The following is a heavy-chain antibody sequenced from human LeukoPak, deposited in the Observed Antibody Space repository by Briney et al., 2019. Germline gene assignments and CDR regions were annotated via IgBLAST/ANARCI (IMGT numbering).Heavy chain of an antibody. V-gene: IGHV4-4*02. D-gene: IGHD6-19*01. J-gene: IGHJ2*01. CDR3: ARTGIAVAGTLWAAADWYFDL. CDR2: IFHSGST. Sequence: SGTLSLTCAVSGDSISSSSWWNWVRQPPGKGLEWIGEIFHSGSTNYNPSLKSRVTISVDTSKNQFSLKLSSVTAADTAVYYCARTGIAVAGTLWAAADWYFDLWGRGTLVTVSS. CDR1: GDSISSSSW.